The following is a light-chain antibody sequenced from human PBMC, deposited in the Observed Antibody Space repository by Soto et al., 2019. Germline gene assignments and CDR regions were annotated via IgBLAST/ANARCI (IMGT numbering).Light chain of an antibody. CDR2: DAS. J-gene: IGKJ1*01. Sequence: EIVLTQSPATLSLSPGERATLSCRASQSVSSYLAWYQQKPGQAPRLLIYDASNRATGIPARFSGSGSGTYFTLTISSLAPEDFAVYYCQQRSNSWTFGQGTKVEIK. CDR3: QQRSNSWT. V-gene: IGKV3-11*01. CDR1: QSVSSY.